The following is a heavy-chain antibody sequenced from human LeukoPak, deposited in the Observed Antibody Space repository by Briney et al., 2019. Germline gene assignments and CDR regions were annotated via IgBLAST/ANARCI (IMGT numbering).Heavy chain of an antibody. V-gene: IGHV1-69*05. D-gene: IGHD6-13*01. Sequence: SVKVSCKASGGTFSSYAISWVRQAPGQGLEWMGGIIPIFGTANYAQKFQGRVTITTDESTSAAYMELSSLRSEDTAVYYCARDLGSEAAADNVGVAFDIWGQGTMVTVSS. CDR1: GGTFSSYA. CDR3: ARDLGSEAAADNVGVAFDI. CDR2: IIPIFGTA. J-gene: IGHJ3*02.